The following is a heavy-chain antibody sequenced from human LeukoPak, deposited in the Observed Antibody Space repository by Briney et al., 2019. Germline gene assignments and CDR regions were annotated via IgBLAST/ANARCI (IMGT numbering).Heavy chain of an antibody. D-gene: IGHD3-16*01. J-gene: IGHJ4*02. V-gene: IGHV3-7*01. CDR3: ARVVDVADY. CDR1: GFIFTDHW. Sequence: GGSLRLSCVASGFIFTDHWMSWVRQAPGKGLEWVANIKEDESAKFYADSVRGRFTISRDNAKNSLYLQMNNLRVEDTAVYYCARVVDVADYWGRGTLVTVSS. CDR2: IKEDESAK.